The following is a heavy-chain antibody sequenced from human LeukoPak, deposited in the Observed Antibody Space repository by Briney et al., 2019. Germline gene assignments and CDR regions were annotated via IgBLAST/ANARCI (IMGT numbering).Heavy chain of an antibody. D-gene: IGHD2-15*01. Sequence: ASVKVSCKASGYTFTRYFIHWVRQAPGRGLEWMGTINPSGGSTGYAQKFQGRVTMTRDTSTSTVYMELSSLRSEDTAVYYCAREGGGGIDIEPSFDYWGQGTLVTVSS. V-gene: IGHV1-46*01. J-gene: IGHJ4*02. CDR2: INPSGGST. CDR3: AREGGGGIDIEPSFDY. CDR1: GYTFTRYF.